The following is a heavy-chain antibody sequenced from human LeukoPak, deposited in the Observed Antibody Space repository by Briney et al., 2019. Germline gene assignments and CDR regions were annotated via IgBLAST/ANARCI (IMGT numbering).Heavy chain of an antibody. Sequence: GASVKVSCKASGYPFSTFAISWVRQAPGQGLEWMGWISTYNGNTNYATKLQDRITMTIDISTSTAYMELRGLRSDDTAVYYCARVLVEYGDAFDIWGQGTMVTVSS. CDR3: ARVLVEYGDAFDI. CDR2: ISTYNGNT. D-gene: IGHD2/OR15-2a*01. V-gene: IGHV1-18*01. J-gene: IGHJ3*02. CDR1: GYPFSTFA.